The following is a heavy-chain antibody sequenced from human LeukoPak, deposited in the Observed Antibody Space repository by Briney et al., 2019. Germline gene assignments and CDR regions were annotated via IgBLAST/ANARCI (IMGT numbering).Heavy chain of an antibody. D-gene: IGHD3-10*01. J-gene: IGHJ5*02. Sequence: GRSLRLSCAASGFTFSSYGMHWVRRAPGKGLEWVAVISYDGSNKYYADSVKGRFTISRDNSKNTLYLQMNSLRAEDTAVYYCATVQSLWFGESWGQGTLVTVSS. V-gene: IGHV3-30*03. CDR3: ATVQSLWFGES. CDR2: ISYDGSNK. CDR1: GFTFSSYG.